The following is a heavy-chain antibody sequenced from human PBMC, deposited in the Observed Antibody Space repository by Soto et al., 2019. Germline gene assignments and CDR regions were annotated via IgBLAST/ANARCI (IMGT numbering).Heavy chain of an antibody. J-gene: IGHJ4*02. CDR1: RGSISSSNFY. V-gene: IGHV4-39*01. CDR2: IYYSGTT. Sequence: SETLSLTCTVSRGSISSSNFYWAWIRQPPGKGLEWIGGIYYSGTTYYNPSLKSRVTMSVDTSKNQFSLKLSSVTAADTAVYYCASPVNIPVFDYWGQGTLVTVSS. CDR3: ASPVNIPVFDY.